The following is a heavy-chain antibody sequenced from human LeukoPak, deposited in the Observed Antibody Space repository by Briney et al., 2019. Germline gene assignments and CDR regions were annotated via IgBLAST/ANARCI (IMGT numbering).Heavy chain of an antibody. V-gene: IGHV3-74*03. Sequence: PGGSLRLSCAASGFTFSRYWMHGVRQAPGKGLMWVSRISPDGSTTLYADSVKGRFTISRDNSKNTLYLQVDNLRAEDTAVYYCARANSGSHSYFQHWGQGTLVTVSS. CDR2: ISPDGSTT. D-gene: IGHD1-26*01. CDR3: ARANSGSHSYFQH. J-gene: IGHJ1*01. CDR1: GFTFSRYW.